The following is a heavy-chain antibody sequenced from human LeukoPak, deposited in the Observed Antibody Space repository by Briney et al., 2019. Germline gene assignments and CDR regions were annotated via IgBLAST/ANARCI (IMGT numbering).Heavy chain of an antibody. CDR3: ARSIIGTRSKFDY. D-gene: IGHD1/OR15-1a*01. J-gene: IGHJ4*02. CDR1: GGSISTYY. CDR2: IPYSGST. V-gene: IGHV4-59*08. Sequence: SETLSLTCTVSGGSISTYYWSWIRQPPGKGLEWIGYIPYSGSTNYNPSPKSRVTISLDTSKNQFALKLSSVTAADTAVYYCARSIIGTRSKFDYWGQGTLVTVSS.